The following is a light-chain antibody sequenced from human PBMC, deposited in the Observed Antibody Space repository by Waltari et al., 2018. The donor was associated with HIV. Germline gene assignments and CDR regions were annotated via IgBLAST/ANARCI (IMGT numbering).Light chain of an antibody. CDR1: SLDVGGYNY. Sequence: QSALTQPAAVSGSPGQSITLSCTGTSLDVGGYNYVSWYQQHPGKAPKLMIYDVSNRHSGFSNRFSGSKSGNTASLTISGLQAEDEADYYCSSYTSTYVFGTGTKVTVL. J-gene: IGLJ1*01. V-gene: IGLV2-14*01. CDR3: SSYTSTYV. CDR2: DVS.